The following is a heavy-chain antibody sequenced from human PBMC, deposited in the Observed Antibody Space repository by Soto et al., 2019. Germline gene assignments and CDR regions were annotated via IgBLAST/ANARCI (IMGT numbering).Heavy chain of an antibody. CDR1: GFILSSYS. J-gene: IGHJ4*02. CDR2: ISSSRNTI. V-gene: IGHV3-48*02. CDR3: VRGGAFKIDY. D-gene: IGHD3-16*01. Sequence: EVQLVESGGRLVQPGGSLRLSCAASGFILSSYSMNWARQAPGKGLEWVSYISSSRNTIYYADSVKGRFTISRDNAKNSLYLQMNSLRDEDTAVYYCVRGGAFKIDYWGQGTLVTVSS.